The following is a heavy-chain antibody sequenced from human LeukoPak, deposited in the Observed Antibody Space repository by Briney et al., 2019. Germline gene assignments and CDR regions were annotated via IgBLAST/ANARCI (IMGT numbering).Heavy chain of an antibody. V-gene: IGHV3-33*01. J-gene: IGHJ6*02. D-gene: IGHD2-2*01. CDR1: GFTFSSYG. Sequence: GGSLRLSCAASGFTFSSYGMHWVRQAPGKGLEWVAVIWYDGSNKYYADSVKGRFTISRDNSKNTLYLQMNSLRAEDTAVYYCARDIVVVPAAHGYYYGMDVWGQGTTVTVSS. CDR2: IWYDGSNK. CDR3: ARDIVVVPAAHGYYYGMDV.